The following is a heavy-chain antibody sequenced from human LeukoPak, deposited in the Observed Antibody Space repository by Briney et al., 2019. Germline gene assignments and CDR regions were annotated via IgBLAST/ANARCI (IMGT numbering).Heavy chain of an antibody. J-gene: IGHJ6*03. CDR2: IFSNKEK. D-gene: IGHD3-9*01. V-gene: IGHV2-26*01. CDR1: GFSLSKARMG. CDR3: ARIPLRYFDWFSPGYYMDV. Sequence: SRPTLVNATVIPTLSCTVSGFSLSKARMGGSWIRQPPGKTLEWLAHIFSNKEKSNSTSLKSRLTISKDTSKSQVIHTMINMDPVDTATYYCARIPLRYFDWFSPGYYMDVWGKGTAVTVSS.